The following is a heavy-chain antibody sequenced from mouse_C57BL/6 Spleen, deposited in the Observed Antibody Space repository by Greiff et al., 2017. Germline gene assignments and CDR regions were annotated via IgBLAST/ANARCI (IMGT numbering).Heavy chain of an antibody. CDR2: IYPGSGST. Sequence: VQLQQPGAELVKPGASVKMSCKASGYTFTSYWITWVKQRPGQGLEWIGDIYPGSGSTNYNEKFKSKATLTVDTSSSTAYMQLSSLTSEDSAVYYCARAIYYGSSRYFDVWGTGTTVTVSS. CDR3: ARAIYYGSSRYFDV. D-gene: IGHD1-1*01. J-gene: IGHJ1*03. CDR1: GYTFTSYW. V-gene: IGHV1-55*01.